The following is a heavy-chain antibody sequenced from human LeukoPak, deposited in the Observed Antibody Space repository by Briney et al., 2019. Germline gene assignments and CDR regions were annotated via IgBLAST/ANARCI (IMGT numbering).Heavy chain of an antibody. V-gene: IGHV3-48*03. Sequence: PGGCLRLSCEASGFTFSSYEMNWVRQAPGKGLEWVSYISSSGSTKYYADSVKGRFTISRDNAMHSLYLQMNSLRVEDTAVYYCASLRPRQQLVVDSWGQGTLVAVSS. CDR2: ISSSGSTK. J-gene: IGHJ4*02. CDR1: GFTFSSYE. CDR3: ASLRPRQQLVVDS. D-gene: IGHD6-13*01.